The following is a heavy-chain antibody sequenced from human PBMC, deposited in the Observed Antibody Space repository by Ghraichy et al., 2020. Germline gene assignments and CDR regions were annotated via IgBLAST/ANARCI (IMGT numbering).Heavy chain of an antibody. Sequence: SLNISCAASGFTFDDYAMNWVRQAPGKGLEWVSSISWNRGSIGYADSVKGRFTTSRDNAKNSLYLQMNSLRAEDTALYYCAKDISSTMVTTSAFDIWGQGTMVTVSS. J-gene: IGHJ3*02. CDR1: GFTFDDYA. V-gene: IGHV3-9*01. CDR2: ISWNRGSI. CDR3: AKDISSTMVTTSAFDI. D-gene: IGHD4-17*01.